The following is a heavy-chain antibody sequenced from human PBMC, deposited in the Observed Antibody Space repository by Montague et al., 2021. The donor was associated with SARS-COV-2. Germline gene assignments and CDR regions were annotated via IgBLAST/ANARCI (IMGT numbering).Heavy chain of an antibody. J-gene: IGHJ4*02. V-gene: IGHV4-34*01. CDR2: IYHSGSN. CDR1: GGSFSGYY. D-gene: IGHD1-26*01. CDR3: AREPQVGAMDY. Sequence: SETLSLTCAVYGGSFSGYYWSWIRQPPGKGLEWIGEIYHSGSNNXXPSLKGRVTISVDTSKNQFSLRLSSVTAADTAVYYCAREPQVGAMDYWGQGTLVTVSS.